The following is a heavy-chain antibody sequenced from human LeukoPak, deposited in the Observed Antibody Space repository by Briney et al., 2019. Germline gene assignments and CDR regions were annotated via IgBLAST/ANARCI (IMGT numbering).Heavy chain of an antibody. V-gene: IGHV3-23*05. D-gene: IGHD2-21*01. J-gene: IGHJ5*02. CDR1: GFTFNIYP. CDR3: DSVRGRFTISRDNSKNILYLQMNSLRAEDTAIYYCARDRPNYHESSGHYYNRDGDH. Sequence: PGGPLRLPCPAPGFTFNIYPRSWVRLAPGKGLHWVASIFGSAGCHIFEAPVRGGFTFSEANFKNILNCQIKRLEPEETATYYEDSVRGRFTISRDNSKNILYLQMNSLRAEDTAIYYCARDRPNYHESSGHYYNRDGDHWGQGTLVTVSS. CDR2: IFGSAGCH.